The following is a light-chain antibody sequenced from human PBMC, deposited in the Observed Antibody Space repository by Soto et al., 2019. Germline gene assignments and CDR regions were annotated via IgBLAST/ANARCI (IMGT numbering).Light chain of an antibody. Sequence: DIQVTQSPSSLSASVGDRVTVTCRASQSISTSLNWYQQKPGKAPKLLMFSAYSLQSGVPSRFSGSGSGKVFTLTISILKPEVFATNNCQQSNSTPPPFGGGTKVDIK. J-gene: IGKJ4*01. CDR1: QSISTS. CDR2: SAY. CDR3: QQSNSTPPP. V-gene: IGKV1-39*01.